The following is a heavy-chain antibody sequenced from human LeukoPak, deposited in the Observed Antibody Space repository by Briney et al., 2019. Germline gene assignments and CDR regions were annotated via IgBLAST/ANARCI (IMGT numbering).Heavy chain of an antibody. CDR2: INPNSGGT. CDR3: ARGRPVGSGSCYKY. V-gene: IGHV1-2*04. J-gene: IGHJ4*02. D-gene: IGHD3-10*01. Sequence: ASMKVSCKASGYTFTGYYMHWVRQAPGQGLEWMGWINPNSGGTNYAQKFQGWVTMTRDTSISTAYMELSRLRSDDTAVYYCARGRPVGSGSCYKYWGQGTLVTVSS. CDR1: GYTFTGYY.